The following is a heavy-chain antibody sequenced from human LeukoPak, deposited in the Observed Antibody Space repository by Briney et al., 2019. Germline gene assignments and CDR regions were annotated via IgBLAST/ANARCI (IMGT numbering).Heavy chain of an antibody. Sequence: AGGSLRLSCAASGFTFSSYAMSWVRQAPGKGLEWVSYISGSSGIIDYADSVKGRFTISRDNSKNTLYLQMNSLRAEDTAVYYCARDLVSNPYVYYYYHGMDVWGQGTTVTVSS. CDR2: ISGSSGII. CDR3: ARDLVSNPYVYYYYHGMDV. J-gene: IGHJ6*02. CDR1: GFTFSSYA. V-gene: IGHV3-23*01. D-gene: IGHD3-16*01.